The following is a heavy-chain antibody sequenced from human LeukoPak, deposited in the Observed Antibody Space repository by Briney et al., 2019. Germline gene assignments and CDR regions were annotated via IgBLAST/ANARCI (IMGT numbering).Heavy chain of an antibody. D-gene: IGHD3/OR15-3a*01. CDR1: GFTFSSYA. CDR3: ARGPRTVSWTYNWFDP. CDR2: ISYDGSNK. Sequence: GGSLRLSCAASGFTFSSYAMHWVRQAPGKGLEWVAVISYDGSNKYYADSVKGRFTISRDNSKNTLYLQMNSLRAEDTAVYYCARGPRTVSWTYNWFDPWGQGTLVTVSS. V-gene: IGHV3-30-3*01. J-gene: IGHJ5*02.